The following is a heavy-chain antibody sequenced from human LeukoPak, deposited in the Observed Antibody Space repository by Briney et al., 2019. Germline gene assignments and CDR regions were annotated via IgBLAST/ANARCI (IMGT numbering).Heavy chain of an antibody. D-gene: IGHD3-22*01. CDR1: GGSISGSSYY. CDR3: ARRTYYYDSSGYSSWYFDY. CDR2: IYYSGST. J-gene: IGHJ4*02. V-gene: IGHV4-39*07. Sequence: SETLSLTCTVSGGSISGSSYYWGWIRQPPGKGLEWIGSIYYSGSTYYNPSLKSRVTISVDTSKNQLSLKLNSVTAADTAVYYCARRTYYYDSSGYSSWYFDYWGQGTLVTVSS.